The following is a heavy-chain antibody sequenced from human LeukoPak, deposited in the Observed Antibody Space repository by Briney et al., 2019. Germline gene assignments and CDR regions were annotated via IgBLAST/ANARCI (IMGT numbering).Heavy chain of an antibody. V-gene: IGHV4-59*01. Sequence: LETLSLTCTVSNVSFNNSYWTWIRQPPGKGLEYIGYIYHSGSTNYNPSLKSRVTISVDMSKNQLSLKLNSVTAADTAVYYCARDNWNYGSSMDVWGQGTTVTVSS. CDR2: IYHSGST. J-gene: IGHJ6*02. CDR3: ARDNWNYGSSMDV. D-gene: IGHD1-7*01. CDR1: NVSFNNSY.